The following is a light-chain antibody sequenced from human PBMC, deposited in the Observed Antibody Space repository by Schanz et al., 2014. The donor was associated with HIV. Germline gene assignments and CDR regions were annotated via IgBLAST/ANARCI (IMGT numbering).Light chain of an antibody. CDR3: QSYDKSLSVVI. CDR2: DNT. CDR1: SSNIGADYD. V-gene: IGLV1-40*01. Sequence: QSVLTQPPSLSGAPGQRVSLSCNGTSSNIGADYDVHWYQLLPGTAPKLLIFDNTNRPSGVPARFSGSKSGSSASLAISGLQDEDEADYFCQSYDKSLSVVIFGGGTKLTVL. J-gene: IGLJ2*01.